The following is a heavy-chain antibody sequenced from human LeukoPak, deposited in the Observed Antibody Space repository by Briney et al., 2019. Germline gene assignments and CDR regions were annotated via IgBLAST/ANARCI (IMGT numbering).Heavy chain of an antibody. CDR1: GYTFTSYG. J-gene: IGHJ4*02. V-gene: IGHV1-18*01. CDR2: ISADNGDT. Sequence: ASVKVSCKASGYTFTSYGISWVRQAPGQGLEWMGWISADNGDTNYAQKLQGRVTMTTDTSTSTAYMELSSLRSEDTAVYYCARSLKRGSAADYWGQETLVTVSS. CDR3: ARSLKRGSAADY. D-gene: IGHD2-15*01.